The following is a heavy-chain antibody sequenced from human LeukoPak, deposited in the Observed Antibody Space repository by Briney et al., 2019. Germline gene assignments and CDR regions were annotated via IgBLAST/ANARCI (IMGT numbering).Heavy chain of an antibody. V-gene: IGHV4-39*07. CDR3: ASVVLWFGELNLDY. D-gene: IGHD3-10*01. CDR1: GGSISSSSYY. J-gene: IGHJ4*02. CDR2: IYYSGST. Sequence: PSETLSLTCTVSGGSISSSSYYWGWIRQPPGKGLEWIGSIYYSGSTYYNPSLKSRVTISVDTSKNQFSLKLSSVTAADTAVYYCASVVLWFGELNLDYWGQGTLVTVSS.